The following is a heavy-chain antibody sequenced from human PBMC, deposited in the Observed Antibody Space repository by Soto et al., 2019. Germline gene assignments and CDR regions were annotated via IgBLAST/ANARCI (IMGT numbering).Heavy chain of an antibody. CDR2: ISYDGNSK. CDR3: AKDLISESCCADAFDI. J-gene: IGHJ3*02. V-gene: IGHV3-30*18. D-gene: IGHD2-15*01. CDR1: RFTFTNFG. Sequence: GGSLILSCAGSRFTFTNFGIHWVRPATGKGLEWVAYISYDGNSKFYADSVKGRFTISRDNSKNTLYLQMNGLRAEDTAVYYCAKDLISESCCADAFDIWGRGTMVTVSS.